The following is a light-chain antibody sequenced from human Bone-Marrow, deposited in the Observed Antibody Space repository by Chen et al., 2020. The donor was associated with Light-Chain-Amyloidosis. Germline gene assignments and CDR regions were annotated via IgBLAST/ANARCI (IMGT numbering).Light chain of an antibody. Sequence: QPALTQPASVSGSPGQSITISCTGTSGDVGTYNYVSWYQQHPGKAPKVMIYEVSNRPSGVSNRFSGSKSGNTASLTISGLQAEDEADYYCSSFTSSSSYVFGPGTKVTVL. V-gene: IGLV2-14*01. CDR3: SSFTSSSSYV. CDR2: EVS. CDR1: SGDVGTYNY. J-gene: IGLJ1*01.